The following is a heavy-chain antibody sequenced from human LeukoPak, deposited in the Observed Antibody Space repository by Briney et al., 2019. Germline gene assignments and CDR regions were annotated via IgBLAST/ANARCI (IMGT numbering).Heavy chain of an antibody. CDR3: AKGPGAAVGKRYIQH. CDR2: ISWDSGNT. CDR1: GFTFNDYA. D-gene: IGHD6-13*01. Sequence: GRSLRLSCAASGFTFNDYAMHWVRQAPGKGLEWVSLISWDSGNTYYADSVKGRFTISRDNSKNSLSLQMNSLRAEDTALYYCAKGPGAAVGKRYIQHWGQGTLVTVSS. V-gene: IGHV3-43D*03. J-gene: IGHJ1*01.